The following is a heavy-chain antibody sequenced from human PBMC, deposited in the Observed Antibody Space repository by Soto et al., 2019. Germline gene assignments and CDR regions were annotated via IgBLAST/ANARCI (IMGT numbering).Heavy chain of an antibody. V-gene: IGHV3-21*02. CDR1: GFTFSSYD. CDR2: ITTTSRYI. CDR3: VGVVSTDKPLRDLWFDT. J-gene: IGHJ5*02. Sequence: DVQLVESGGVLVEPGGSLRLSCAASGFTFSSYDMNWVRQAPGKAMEWGSSITTTSRYIYYAGSVKGRFTIARDNAKNSLYLKINSLRAADTAVYYCVGVVSTDKPLRDLWFDTWGQGTLVT. D-gene: IGHD3-3*01.